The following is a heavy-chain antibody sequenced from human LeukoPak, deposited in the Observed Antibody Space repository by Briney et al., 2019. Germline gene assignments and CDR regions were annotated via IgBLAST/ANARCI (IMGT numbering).Heavy chain of an antibody. CDR1: GFTFSSYS. D-gene: IGHD3-22*01. V-gene: IGHV3-21*01. CDR3: ARDGMGYYDKGDY. Sequence: GGSLRLSCAASGFTFSSYSMNWVRQAPGKGLEWVSSISSSSSYIYYADSVKGRFTISRDNAKNSLYLQMNSLRAEDTAVYYCARDGMGYYDKGDYWGQGTLVTVSS. J-gene: IGHJ4*02. CDR2: ISSSSSYI.